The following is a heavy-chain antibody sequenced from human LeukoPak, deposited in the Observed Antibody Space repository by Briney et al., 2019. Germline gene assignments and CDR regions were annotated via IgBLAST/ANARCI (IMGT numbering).Heavy chain of an antibody. D-gene: IGHD1-1*01. CDR1: GGSFSGYY. J-gene: IGHJ5*02. V-gene: IGHV4-34*01. CDR3: ARGLPLQLERANHYNWFDP. CDR2: INHSGST. Sequence: SETLSLTCAVYGGSFSGYYWSWIRQPPGEGLEWIGEINHSGSTNYNPSLKSRVTISVDTSKNQFSLKLSSVTAADTAVYYCARGLPLQLERANHYNWFDPWGQGTLVTVSS.